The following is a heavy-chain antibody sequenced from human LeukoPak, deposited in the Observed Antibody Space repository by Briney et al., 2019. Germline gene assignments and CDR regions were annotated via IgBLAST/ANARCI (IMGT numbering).Heavy chain of an antibody. V-gene: IGHV4-34*01. D-gene: IGHD6-25*01. CDR2: ISHSGST. CDR1: GGSLSGYY. Sequence: SETLSLTCAVYGGSLSGYYWSWIRQRPGKGLEWIGDISHSGSTKYNPSLKSRVTISVDTSKNQFSLKLSSVTAADTAVYYCARGLQRLPAGGYWGQGSLVTVSS. CDR3: ARGLQRLPAGGY. J-gene: IGHJ4*02.